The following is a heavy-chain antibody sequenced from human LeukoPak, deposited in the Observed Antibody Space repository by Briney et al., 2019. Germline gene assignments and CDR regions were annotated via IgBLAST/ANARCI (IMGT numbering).Heavy chain of an antibody. D-gene: IGHD2-15*01. Sequence: PGGSLRLSCAASVFTFSSYEMNWVRQAPGKGLEWVSYISSSGSTIYYADSVKGRFTISRDNAKNSLYLQMNSLRAEDTAVYYCASYCSGGSCYGVPFDYWGQGTLVTVSS. J-gene: IGHJ4*02. CDR3: ASYCSGGSCYGVPFDY. CDR2: ISSSGSTI. CDR1: VFTFSSYE. V-gene: IGHV3-48*03.